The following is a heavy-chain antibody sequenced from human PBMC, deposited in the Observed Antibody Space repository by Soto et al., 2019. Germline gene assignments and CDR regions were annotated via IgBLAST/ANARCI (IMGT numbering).Heavy chain of an antibody. Sequence: EVKLLESGGGLVPPGASARLSCITSGFIFDNYAMSWVRQSPGRGLEWVAAISGSGHATYYTQSVHGRFIISRDKSKKTVFLQMHNLRAEDTAVYYCAKGRYFDSSGGCANYWGLGTLVTVSS. D-gene: IGHD3-22*01. J-gene: IGHJ4*02. CDR1: GFIFDNYA. CDR3: AKGRYFDSSGGCANY. CDR2: ISGSGHAT. V-gene: IGHV3-23*01.